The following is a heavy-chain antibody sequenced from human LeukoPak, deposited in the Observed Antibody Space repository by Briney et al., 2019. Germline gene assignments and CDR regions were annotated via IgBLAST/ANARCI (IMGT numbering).Heavy chain of an antibody. CDR1: GYTFTGYY. CDR2: VNPNSGGT. CDR3: ARRLQIVWYGLDV. D-gene: IGHD2-21*01. V-gene: IGHV1-2*02. Sequence: GASVKVSCKASGYTFTGYYIHWVRQAPGQGLEWMGWVNPNSGGTIYEEKFQGRVNMTRDTSISTAYMELTGLRSDDTAVYYCARRLQIVWYGLDVWGQGTSVTVSS. J-gene: IGHJ6*02.